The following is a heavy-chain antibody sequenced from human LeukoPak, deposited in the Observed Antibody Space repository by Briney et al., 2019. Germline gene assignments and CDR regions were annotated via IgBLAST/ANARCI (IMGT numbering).Heavy chain of an antibody. V-gene: IGHV3-69-1*01. J-gene: IGHJ6*02. Sequence: PGGSLRLSCAASGFSISDYYMTWVRQAPGKGLEWVSTIERGTSTLYAGSVKGRFTISRDNTKNTLYLQMNSLRAEDTAVHYCGRGGYDFDAWGPGTTVSVFS. CDR3: GRGGYDFDA. CDR2: IERGTST. D-gene: IGHD3/OR15-3a*01. CDR1: GFSISDYY.